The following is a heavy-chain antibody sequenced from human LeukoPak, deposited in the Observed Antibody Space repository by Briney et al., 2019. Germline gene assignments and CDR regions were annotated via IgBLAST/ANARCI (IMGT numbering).Heavy chain of an antibody. CDR2: IYSGGST. CDR3: ASSGYSSSWYVFDP. Sequence: GGSLRLSCAASGFTVSSNYMSWVRQAPGKGLEWVSVIYSGGSTYYGDSVKGRFTISRDNSKNTLYLQMNSLRAEDTAVYYCASSGYSSSWYVFDPWGQGTLVTVSS. D-gene: IGHD6-13*01. CDR1: GFTVSSNY. J-gene: IGHJ5*02. V-gene: IGHV3-53*01.